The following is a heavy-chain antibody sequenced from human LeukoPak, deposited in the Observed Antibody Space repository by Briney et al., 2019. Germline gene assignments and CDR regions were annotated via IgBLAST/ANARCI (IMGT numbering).Heavy chain of an antibody. CDR3: ATGKYDSSGYYYFY. CDR1: GYTFTDYY. CDR2: VDPEDGET. V-gene: IGHV1-69-2*01. J-gene: IGHJ4*02. D-gene: IGHD3-22*01. Sequence: ASVKVSCKVSGYTFTDYYMQWVQQAPGKGLEWMGLVDPEDGETIYAERFQGRVTITADTSTDTAYMELSSLRSEDTALYYCATGKYDSSGYYYFYWGQGTLVTVSS.